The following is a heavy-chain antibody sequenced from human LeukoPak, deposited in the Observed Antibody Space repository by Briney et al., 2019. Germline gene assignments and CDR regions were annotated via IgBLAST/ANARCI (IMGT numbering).Heavy chain of an antibody. CDR2: IYYSGST. Sequence: SETLSLTCAVSGGSISSYYWSWIRQPPGKGLEWIGYIYYSGSTNYNPSLKSRVTISVDTSKNQFSLKLSSVTAADTAVYYCARDLYYWGQGALVTVSS. V-gene: IGHV4-59*01. J-gene: IGHJ4*02. CDR3: ARDLYY. CDR1: GGSISSYY.